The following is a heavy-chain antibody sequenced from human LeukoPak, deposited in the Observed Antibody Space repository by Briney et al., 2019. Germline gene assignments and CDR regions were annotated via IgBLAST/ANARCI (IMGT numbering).Heavy chain of an antibody. J-gene: IGHJ4*02. V-gene: IGHV3-23*01. CDR2: ISGSGGKT. Sequence: QSGGSLRFSCAALGFTFSDYAISWVGQGPGKGLEWVSAISGSGGKTYKADSVRGRFTSSRDNSRSTLYLQMSRLRAEDTALYYCAKPYGTDCGGDCYFDYWGQGTLVSVSS. CDR1: GFTFSDYA. D-gene: IGHD2-21*02. CDR3: AKPYGTDCGGDCYFDY.